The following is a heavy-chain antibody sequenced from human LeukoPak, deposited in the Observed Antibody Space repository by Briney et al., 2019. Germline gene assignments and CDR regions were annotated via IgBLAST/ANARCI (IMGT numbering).Heavy chain of an antibody. J-gene: IGHJ4*02. CDR3: AKEDIGYDFDY. Sequence: RAGGSLRLSCVGSGFTFSNYRMSWVRQAPGKGLVWVANIIQDGSAKNYVDSVEGRFTISRDNAKNSLYLQMNSLRTEDTAVYYCAKEDIGYDFDYWGQGTLVTVSS. CDR1: GFTFSNYR. V-gene: IGHV3-7*01. CDR2: IIQDGSAK. D-gene: IGHD2-2*01.